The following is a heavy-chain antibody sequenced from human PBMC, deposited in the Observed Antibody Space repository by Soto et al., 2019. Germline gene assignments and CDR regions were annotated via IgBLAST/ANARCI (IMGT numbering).Heavy chain of an antibody. CDR1: GLSVSAYT. D-gene: IGHD1-1*01. J-gene: IGHJ4*02. Sequence: QVQLVESGGGVVQPGRSLRLSCAASGLSVSAYTVHWVRQAPCKGLEWVAVISSDGNHKYYTDSVKGRFAISRDTSTNTVFLQMSSLGPEDTAVYYCARWEQPLFDYWGQGTLATVSS. CDR2: ISSDGNHK. CDR3: ARWEQPLFDY. V-gene: IGHV3-30*09.